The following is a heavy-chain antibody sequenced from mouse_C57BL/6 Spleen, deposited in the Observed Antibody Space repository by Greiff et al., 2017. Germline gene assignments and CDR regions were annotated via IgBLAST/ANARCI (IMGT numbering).Heavy chain of an antibody. CDR2: INPGSGGT. Sequence: VHLVESGAELVRPGTSVKVSCKASGYAFTNYLIEWVQQRPGQGLEWIGVINPGSGGTNYNEKFKGKATLTADKSSSTAYMQLSSLTSEDSAVYFCARKNYYGSRAMDDWGQGTSVTVSS. CDR3: ARKNYYGSRAMDD. D-gene: IGHD1-1*01. V-gene: IGHV1-54*01. J-gene: IGHJ4*01. CDR1: GYAFTNYL.